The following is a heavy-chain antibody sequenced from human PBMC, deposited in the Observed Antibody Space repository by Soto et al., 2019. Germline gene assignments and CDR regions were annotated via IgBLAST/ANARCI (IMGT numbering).Heavy chain of an antibody. CDR2: LYSSGTT. Sequence: QVQLQESGPGLVKPSETLSLTCTVSGASVSRYYVAWIRQSPGKGLECIGFLYSSGTTNYNSSLKSGVTTSVDPSKTQFSRRLSSVTAADTAVYYCARRVSAYYHCWGQGTRVTVSS. V-gene: IGHV4-59*02. CDR1: GASVSRYY. J-gene: IGHJ4*02. CDR3: ARRVSAYYHC. D-gene: IGHD2-8*01.